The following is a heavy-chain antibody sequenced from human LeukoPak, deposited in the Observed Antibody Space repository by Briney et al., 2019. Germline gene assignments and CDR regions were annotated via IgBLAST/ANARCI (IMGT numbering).Heavy chain of an antibody. J-gene: IGHJ4*02. V-gene: IGHV3-23*01. CDR2: ISGSGGST. Sequence: PGGSLRLSCAASGFTFSSYAMSWVRQAPGKGLEWVSAISGSGGSTYYADSVKGRFTISRDNSKNTLYLQMNSLRVEDTALYYCARGFRNGPFDCWGQGTLVTVSS. D-gene: IGHD2-8*01. CDR3: ARGFRNGPFDC. CDR1: GFTFSSYA.